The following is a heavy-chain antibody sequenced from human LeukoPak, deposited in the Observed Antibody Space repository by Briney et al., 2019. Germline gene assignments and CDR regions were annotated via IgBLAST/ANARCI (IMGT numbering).Heavy chain of an antibody. D-gene: IGHD3-22*01. CDR1: GGSFSGYY. Sequence: SETLSLTCAVYGGSFSGYYWSWIRQPPGEGLEWIGEINHSGSTNYNPSLKSRVTISVDTSKNQFSLKLSSVTAADTAVYYCARSYYDSSGSHYYFDYWGQGTLVTVSS. CDR3: ARSYYDSSGSHYYFDY. J-gene: IGHJ4*02. V-gene: IGHV4-34*01. CDR2: INHSGST.